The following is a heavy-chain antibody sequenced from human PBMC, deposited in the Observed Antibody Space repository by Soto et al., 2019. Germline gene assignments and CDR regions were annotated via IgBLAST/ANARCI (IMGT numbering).Heavy chain of an antibody. V-gene: IGHV1-3*01. CDR3: ARDRIAARPFFTYNWFDP. CDR1: GYTFTSYA. D-gene: IGHD6-6*01. J-gene: IGHJ5*02. Sequence: ASVKVSCKASGYTFTSYAMHWVRQAPGQRLEWMGWINAGNGNTKYSRKFQGRVTITRDTSASTAYMELSSLRSEDTAVYYCARDRIAARPFFTYNWFDPWGQGTLVTVSS. CDR2: INAGNGNT.